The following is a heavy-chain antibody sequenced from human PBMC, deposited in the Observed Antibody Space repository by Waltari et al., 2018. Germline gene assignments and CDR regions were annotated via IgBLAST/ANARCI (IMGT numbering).Heavy chain of an antibody. Sequence: EVQLVESGGGLVQPGRSLRLSCTASGFSFGDYAMSWVSQAPGKGLEWVGFIRSKAYGGTTEYAASVKGRFTISRDDSKSIAYLQMNSLKTEDTAVYYCTSLRPYYYGSGSFDYWGQGTLVTVSS. D-gene: IGHD3-10*01. CDR3: TSLRPYYYGSGSFDY. CDR2: IRSKAYGGTT. J-gene: IGHJ4*02. V-gene: IGHV3-49*04. CDR1: GFSFGDYA.